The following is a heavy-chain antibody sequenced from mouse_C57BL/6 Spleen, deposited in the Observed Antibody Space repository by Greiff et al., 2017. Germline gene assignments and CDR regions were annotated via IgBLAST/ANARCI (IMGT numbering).Heavy chain of an antibody. CDR2: IYPGSGST. Sequence: VKLQQPGAELVKPGASVKMSCKASGYTFTSYWITWVKQRPGQGLEWIGDIYPGSGSTNYNEKFKSKATLTVDTSSSTAYMQLSSLTSEDSAVYYCALITTGPRGYWYFDVWGTGTTVTVSS. V-gene: IGHV1-55*01. CDR1: GYTFTSYW. CDR3: ALITTGPRGYWYFDV. J-gene: IGHJ1*03. D-gene: IGHD1-1*01.